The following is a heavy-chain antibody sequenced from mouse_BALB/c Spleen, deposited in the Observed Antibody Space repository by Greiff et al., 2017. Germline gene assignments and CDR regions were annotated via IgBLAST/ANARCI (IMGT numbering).Heavy chain of an antibody. CDR1: GFTFSSYA. J-gene: IGHJ3*01. V-gene: IGHV5-6-5*01. Sequence: EVHVVESGGGLVKPGGSLKLSCAASGFTFSSYAMSWVRQTPEKRLEWVASISSGGSTYYPDSVKGRFTISRDNARNILYLQMSSLRSEDTAMYYCARGRDYDVTWFAYWGQGTLVTVSA. D-gene: IGHD2-4*01. CDR3: ARGRDYDVTWFAY. CDR2: ISSGGST.